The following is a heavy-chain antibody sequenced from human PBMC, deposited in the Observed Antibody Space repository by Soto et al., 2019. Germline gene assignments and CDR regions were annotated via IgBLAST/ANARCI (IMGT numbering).Heavy chain of an antibody. CDR2: ISAYNGNT. V-gene: IGHV1-18*01. CDR3: ARVNGTTMIVPGLNPFDP. CDR1: GYTFTSYG. D-gene: IGHD3-22*01. Sequence: GASVKVSCTASGYTFTSYGISWVRQAPGQGLEWMGWISAYNGNTNYAQKLQGRVTMTTDTSTSTAYMELRSLRSDDTAVYYCARVNGTTMIVPGLNPFDPWGQGTLVTVSS. J-gene: IGHJ5*02.